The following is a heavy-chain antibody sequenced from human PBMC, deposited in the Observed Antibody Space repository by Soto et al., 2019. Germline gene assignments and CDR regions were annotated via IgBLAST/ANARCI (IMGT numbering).Heavy chain of an antibody. D-gene: IGHD2-15*01. CDR2: ISGSGGST. CDR3: AKGASHSYCSDGSCPYYFDY. V-gene: IGHV3-23*01. J-gene: IGHJ4*02. CDR1: GLYFNNIA. Sequence: SARSLRLSCAAAGLYFNNIAMSWVRPAPGKGLEWVGAISGSGGSTFYADSVKGRFTISRDNSKNTLYLQMNSLRAEDAAVFYCAKGASHSYCSDGSCPYYFDYWGQGTLVTVSS.